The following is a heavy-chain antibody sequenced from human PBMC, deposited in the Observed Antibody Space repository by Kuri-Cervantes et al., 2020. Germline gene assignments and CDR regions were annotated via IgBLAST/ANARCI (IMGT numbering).Heavy chain of an antibody. CDR1: GFTFSSYG. Sequence: GGSLRLSCAASGFTFSSYGIHWVRQAPGKGLEWVAVIWYDGSNKYYGDSVKGRFTISRDNAKNSLYLQMNSLRAEDTAVYYRARDLFGYYYYYMDVWGKGTTVTVSS. CDR3: ARDLFGYYYYYMDV. CDR2: IWYDGSNK. D-gene: IGHD3-3*01. V-gene: IGHV3-33*01. J-gene: IGHJ6*03.